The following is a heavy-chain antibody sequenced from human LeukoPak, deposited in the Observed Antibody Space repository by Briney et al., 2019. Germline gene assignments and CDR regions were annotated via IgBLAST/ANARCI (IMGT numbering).Heavy chain of an antibody. J-gene: IGHJ4*02. V-gene: IGHV4-39*01. CDR3: ARRRQGASGYDTYGFDY. CDR1: RDSVSSSYYY. Sequence: SETLSLTCTVSRDSVSSSYYYWGWIRQPPGKGLEWIGTFSYTGSTYYDPSLKSRVTISVDSAKNQFSPKLTYAIAADTAVYYCARRRQGASGYDTYGFDYWGQGILVTVSS. CDR2: FSYTGST. D-gene: IGHD5-12*01.